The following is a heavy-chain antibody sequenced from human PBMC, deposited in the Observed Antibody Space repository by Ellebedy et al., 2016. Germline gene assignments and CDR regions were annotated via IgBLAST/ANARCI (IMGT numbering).Heavy chain of an antibody. CDR1: GGSISSSSYY. CDR2: IYYSGST. V-gene: IGHV4-39*01. J-gene: IGHJ4*02. D-gene: IGHD5-24*01. Sequence: SETLSLTCTVSGGSISSSSYYWGWIRQPPGKGLEWIGSIYYSGSTYYNPSLKSRVTISVDTSKNQFSLKLSSVTAADTAVYYCARVEMATTTVDYWGQGTLVTVSS. CDR3: ARVEMATTTVDY.